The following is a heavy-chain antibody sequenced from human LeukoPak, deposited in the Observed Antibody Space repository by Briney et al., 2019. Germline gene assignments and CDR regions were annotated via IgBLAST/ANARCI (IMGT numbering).Heavy chain of an antibody. CDR3: ARPTPPAIAAAGILH. Sequence: SETLSLTCAVSGGSISSSSYYWGWIRQPPGKGLEWIGSIYYSGSTYYNPSLKSRVTISVDTSKNQFSLKLSSVTAADTAVYYCARPTPPAIAAAGILHWGQGTLVTVSS. D-gene: IGHD6-13*01. CDR2: IYYSGST. V-gene: IGHV4-39*01. CDR1: GGSISSSSYY. J-gene: IGHJ1*01.